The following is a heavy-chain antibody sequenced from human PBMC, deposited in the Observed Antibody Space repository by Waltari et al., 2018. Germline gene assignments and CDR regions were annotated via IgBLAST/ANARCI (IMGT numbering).Heavy chain of an antibody. CDR2: VDPEDSET. D-gene: IGHD5-12*01. Sequence: EVQLVQSGAEVKKPGATVKISCKVSGDTFTDYYMHTVQQATGKGLEWMGLVDPEDSETIYAEKFQGRVTITADTSTDTAYMELSSLRSEDTAVYYCAITERWLPSGAFDIWGQGTMVTVSS. CDR3: AITERWLPSGAFDI. J-gene: IGHJ3*02. CDR1: GDTFTDYY. V-gene: IGHV1-69-2*01.